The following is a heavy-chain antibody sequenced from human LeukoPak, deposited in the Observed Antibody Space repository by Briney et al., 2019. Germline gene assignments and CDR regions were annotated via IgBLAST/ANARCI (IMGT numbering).Heavy chain of an antibody. Sequence: PGGSLRLSCAASGFTFDYYTMHWVRHAPGKGLEWVFLISWDGGSTKYADSVKGRFTISRDNAKNSLYLQMNSLRAEDTAVYYCARPVTGTYAPLEYWGQGTLVTVSS. D-gene: IGHD1-1*01. CDR1: GFTFDYYT. V-gene: IGHV3-43*01. CDR3: ARPVTGTYAPLEY. CDR2: ISWDGGST. J-gene: IGHJ4*02.